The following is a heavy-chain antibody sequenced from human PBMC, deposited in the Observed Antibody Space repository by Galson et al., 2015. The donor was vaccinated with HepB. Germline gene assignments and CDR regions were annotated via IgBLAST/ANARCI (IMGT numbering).Heavy chain of an antibody. Sequence: SLRLSCAASGFTVSSNYMSWVRQAPGKGLEWVSVIYSGGSTYYADSVKGRFTISRDNSKNTLYLQMNSLRAEDTAVYYCVRDWEIDFWSGGLDYWGQGTLVTVSS. CDR3: VRDWEIDFWSGGLDY. V-gene: IGHV3-53*01. J-gene: IGHJ4*02. CDR1: GFTVSSNY. D-gene: IGHD3-3*01. CDR2: IYSGGST.